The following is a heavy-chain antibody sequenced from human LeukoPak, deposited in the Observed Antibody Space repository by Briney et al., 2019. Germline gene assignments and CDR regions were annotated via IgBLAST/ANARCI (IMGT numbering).Heavy chain of an antibody. CDR3: AKEFKYYDFWSGYSPSDY. J-gene: IGHJ4*02. D-gene: IGHD3-3*01. Sequence: GGSLRLSCVASGFTFSTYAMSWVRQAPGKGLQWVSAISGSGGSTYYADSVKGRFIISRDNSKNTLYLQMNSLRAEDTAVYYCAKEFKYYDFWSGYSPSDYWGQGTLVTVSS. CDR1: GFTFSTYA. CDR2: ISGSGGST. V-gene: IGHV3-23*01.